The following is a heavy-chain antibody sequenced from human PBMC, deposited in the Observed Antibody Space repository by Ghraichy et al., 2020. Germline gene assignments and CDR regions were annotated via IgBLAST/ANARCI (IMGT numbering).Heavy chain of an antibody. CDR3: ARLSYSDSSGYHRPFDY. CDR1: GFSLRTRGVG. V-gene: IGHV2-5*02. D-gene: IGHD3-22*01. Sequence: SGPTLVKPTQTLTLTCTFSGFSLRTRGVGVGWIRQPPGRALEWLALIYWDDDKRYSPSLMSSLTITKDTSKNQVVLTMTNMDPVDTATYYCARLSYSDSSGYHRPFDYWGQGTLVTVSS. CDR2: IYWDDDK. J-gene: IGHJ4*02.